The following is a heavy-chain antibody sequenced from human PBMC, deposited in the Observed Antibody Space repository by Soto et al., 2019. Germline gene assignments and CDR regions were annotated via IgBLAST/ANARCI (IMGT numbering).Heavy chain of an antibody. J-gene: IGHJ4*02. Sequence: LSLTCTVSGGSISSYYWSWIRQPPGKGLEWIGYIYYSGSTYYNPSLKSRVTISLDTSKNQFSLKLRSVTAADTAVYYCARGEQWLVGGGDYFDYWGQGTLVTVSS. CDR3: ARGEQWLVGGGDYFDY. CDR1: GGSISSYY. V-gene: IGHV4-59*01. CDR2: IYYSGST. D-gene: IGHD6-19*01.